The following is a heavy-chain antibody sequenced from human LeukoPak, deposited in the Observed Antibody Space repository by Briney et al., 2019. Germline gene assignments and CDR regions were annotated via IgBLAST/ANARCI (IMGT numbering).Heavy chain of an antibody. CDR1: GGSVSSYF. CDR2: VYYSGST. CDR3: ARLSGARIAAAGLFDY. J-gene: IGHJ4*02. V-gene: IGHV4-59*08. Sequence: SETLSLTCTVSGGSVSSYFWSWIRQPPGKGLEWIGYVYYSGSTNYNPSLKSRVTISVDTSKTQFSLRLSSVTAADTAVYYCARLSGARIAAAGLFDYWGQGTLVTVSS. D-gene: IGHD6-13*01.